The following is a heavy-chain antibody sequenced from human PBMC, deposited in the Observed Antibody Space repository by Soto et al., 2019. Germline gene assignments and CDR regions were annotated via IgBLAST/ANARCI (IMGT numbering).Heavy chain of an antibody. CDR2: ISNCNGNT. V-gene: IGHV1-18*01. J-gene: IGHJ6*02. D-gene: IGHD2-2*01. Sequence: QVQLVQSGAEVKNPGASVKVSCKASGYTFTSYDISWVRQAPGQGLEWMGWISNCNGNTNYAQKFRGRITMTTDTSTSTAYMELRSLRSDDTALYYCARGSSSSSRGMDVWGQGTTVTVSS. CDR1: GYTFTSYD. CDR3: ARGSSSSSRGMDV.